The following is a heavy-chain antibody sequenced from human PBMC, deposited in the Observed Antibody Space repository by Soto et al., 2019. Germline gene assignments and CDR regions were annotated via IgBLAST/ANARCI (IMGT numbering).Heavy chain of an antibody. Sequence: PGGSLRLSCAASGFTFSTYAMSWVRQAPGKGLQWVSDIGNNGVSTYYADSVKGRFTISRDNSKNTLYLQMNSLRVEDTAVYYCANRPVAAPIDYWGQGTLVTVSS. V-gene: IGHV3-23*01. CDR3: ANRPVAAPIDY. D-gene: IGHD6-25*01. CDR2: IGNNGVST. CDR1: GFTFSTYA. J-gene: IGHJ4*02.